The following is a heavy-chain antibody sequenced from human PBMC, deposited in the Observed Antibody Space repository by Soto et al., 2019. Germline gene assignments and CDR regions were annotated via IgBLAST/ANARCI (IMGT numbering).Heavy chain of an antibody. CDR1: GFTFSGYA. Sequence: EVQLLGSGGGSVQPGGSLRLSCAASGFTFSGYAMSWVRQAPGKGLEWVSSISATDGRTYYRDSVKGRFTISRDNAKNTLLLQMSSLRAEDTAIYYCARFSYCGGDCPLDYWGQGTLVTVSS. J-gene: IGHJ4*02. CDR3: ARFSYCGGDCPLDY. D-gene: IGHD2-21*01. CDR2: ISATDGRT. V-gene: IGHV3-23*01.